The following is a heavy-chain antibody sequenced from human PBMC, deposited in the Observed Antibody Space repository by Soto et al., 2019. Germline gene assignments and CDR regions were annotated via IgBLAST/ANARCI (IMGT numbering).Heavy chain of an antibody. Sequence: QVQLVESGGGVVQPGRYLRLSCAASGFTFSSYGMHWVRQAPGKGLEWVAVIWYDGSNKYYADSVKGRFTISRDNSKNTLYLQMNSLRAEDTAVYYCARDYSYGPGGIDYWGQGTLVTVSS. D-gene: IGHD5-18*01. CDR3: ARDYSYGPGGIDY. CDR1: GFTFSSYG. V-gene: IGHV3-33*01. J-gene: IGHJ4*02. CDR2: IWYDGSNK.